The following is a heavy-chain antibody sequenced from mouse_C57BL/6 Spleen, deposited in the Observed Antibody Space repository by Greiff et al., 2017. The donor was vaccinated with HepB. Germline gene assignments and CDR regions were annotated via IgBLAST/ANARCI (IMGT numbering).Heavy chain of an antibody. J-gene: IGHJ2*01. CDR3: ARKGSTMVALDY. V-gene: IGHV5-17*01. CDR2: ISSGSSTI. D-gene: IGHD2-2*01. CDR1: GFTFSDYG. Sequence: DVMLVESGGGLVKPGGSLKLSCAASGFTFSDYGMHWVRQAPEKGLEWVAYISSGSSTIYYADTVKGRFTISRDNAKNTLFLQMTSLRSEDTAMYYGARKGSTMVALDYWGQGTTLTVSS.